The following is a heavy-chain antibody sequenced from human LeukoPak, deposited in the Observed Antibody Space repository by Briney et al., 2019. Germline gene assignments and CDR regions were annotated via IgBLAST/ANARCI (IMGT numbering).Heavy chain of an antibody. CDR1: GFTFSSYW. V-gene: IGHV3-7*01. J-gene: IGHJ4*02. D-gene: IGHD5-12*01. CDR2: IMEDGSVK. Sequence: GGSLRLSCAASGFTFSSYWMTWVRQVPGKGLEWVANIMEDGSVKNYVDSVKGRFTISRDNAENSLYLQMNSLRAEDTAVYYCARVRSGYDSLDYWGQGALVTVSS. CDR3: ARVRSGYDSLDY.